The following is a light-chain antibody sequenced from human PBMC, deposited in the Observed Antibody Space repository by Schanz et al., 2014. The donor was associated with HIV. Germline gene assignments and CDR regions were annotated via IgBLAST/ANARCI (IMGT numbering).Light chain of an antibody. V-gene: IGLV2-14*03. CDR1: SSDVGGYNY. Sequence: QSALTQPPSASGSPGQSVTISCTGTSSDVGGYNYVSWYQQHPGKAPKLMIFDVNSRPSGVSDRFSGSKSGNAASLTISSLQTDDEGDYYCSSYTTNRTMAFGGGTKLTVL. CDR3: SSYTTNRTMA. J-gene: IGLJ2*01. CDR2: DVN.